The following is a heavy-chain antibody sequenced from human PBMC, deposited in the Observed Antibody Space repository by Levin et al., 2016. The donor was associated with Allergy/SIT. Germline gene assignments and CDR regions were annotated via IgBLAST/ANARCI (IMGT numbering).Heavy chain of an antibody. J-gene: IGHJ6*02. Sequence: ASVKVSCKVSGYTLTELSMHWVRQAPGKGLEWMGGFDPEDGETIYAQKFQGRVTMTEDTSTDTAYMELSSLRSEDTAVYYCATGVPPWYTMVRGVIVPYYYYYGMDVWGQGTTVTVSS. CDR1: GYTLTELS. CDR3: ATGVPPWYTMVRGVIVPYYYYYGMDV. CDR2: FDPEDGET. D-gene: IGHD3-10*01. V-gene: IGHV1-24*01.